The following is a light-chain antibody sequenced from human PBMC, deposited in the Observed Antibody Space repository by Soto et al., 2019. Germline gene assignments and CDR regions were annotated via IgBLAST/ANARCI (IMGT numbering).Light chain of an antibody. V-gene: IGLV1-40*01. J-gene: IGLJ2*01. CDR3: QSYDSSLSAHVV. Sequence: QAVVTQPPSVSGAPGQRVTISCNGSSSNIGAGYDVHWYQQLPGTAPKLLIYGNSNRPSGVPDRFSGSKSGTSASLAITGLQAEDEADYYCQSYDSSLSAHVVFGGGTKVTVL. CDR1: SSNIGAGYD. CDR2: GNS.